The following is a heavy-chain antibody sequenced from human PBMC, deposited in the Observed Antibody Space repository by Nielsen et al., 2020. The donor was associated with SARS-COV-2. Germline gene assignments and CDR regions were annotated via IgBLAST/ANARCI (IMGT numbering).Heavy chain of an antibody. CDR2: ISAYNGNT. D-gene: IGHD5-12*01. CDR1: GYTLTELS. V-gene: IGHV1-8*01. CDR3: ARGAYLFGYSGHDNDY. J-gene: IGHJ4*02. Sequence: ASVKVSCKVSGYTLTELSMHWVRQAPGQGLEWMGWISAYNGNTNYAQNFQGRVTMTRNTSLSTAYMELSSLRSEDTAVYYCARGAYLFGYSGHDNDYWGQGTLVTVSS.